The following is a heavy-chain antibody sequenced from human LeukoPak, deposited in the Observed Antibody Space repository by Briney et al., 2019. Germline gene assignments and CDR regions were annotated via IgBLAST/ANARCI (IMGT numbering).Heavy chain of an antibody. CDR2: ISYDGSNK. J-gene: IGHJ4*02. CDR1: GFTFSSYA. D-gene: IGHD3-9*01. Sequence: GRSLRLSCAASGFTFSSYAMHWVRQAPGKGLEWVAVISYDGSNKYYADSVKGRFTISRDNSKNTLYLQMNSLRAEDTAVYYCAKRRYGELDYWGQGTLVTVSS. CDR3: AKRRYGELDY. V-gene: IGHV3-30*18.